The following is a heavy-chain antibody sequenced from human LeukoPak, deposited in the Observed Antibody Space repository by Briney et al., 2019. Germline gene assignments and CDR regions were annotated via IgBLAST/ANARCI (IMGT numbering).Heavy chain of an antibody. CDR2: TIPIFGTA. J-gene: IGHJ4*02. V-gene: IGHV1-69*05. D-gene: IGHD3-10*01. Sequence: SVTVSCKASGGTFSSYAISWVRQAPGQGLEWMGGTIPIFGTANYAQKFQGRVTITTDESTSTAYMELSSLRSEDTAVYYCARTLNYYGSGSYGYWGQGTLVTVSS. CDR1: GGTFSSYA. CDR3: ARTLNYYGSGSYGY.